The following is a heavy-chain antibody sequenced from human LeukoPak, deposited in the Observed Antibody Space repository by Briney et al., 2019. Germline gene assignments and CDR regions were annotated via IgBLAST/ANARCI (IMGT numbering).Heavy chain of an antibody. J-gene: IGHJ4*02. V-gene: IGHV1-2*02. CDR1: GYTFTGYY. D-gene: IGHD1-26*01. CDR3: ARAPWELPYYFDY. Sequence: ASVKVSCKASGYTFTGYYMHWVRQAPGQGLEWMGWISPNSGGTNYAQKFQGRVTMTRDTSISTAYMELSRLRSDDTAVYYCARAPWELPYYFDYWGQGTLVTVSS. CDR2: ISPNSGGT.